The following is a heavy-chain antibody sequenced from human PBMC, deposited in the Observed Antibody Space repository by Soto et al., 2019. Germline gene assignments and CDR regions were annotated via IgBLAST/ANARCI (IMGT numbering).Heavy chain of an antibody. V-gene: IGHV5-51*01. CDR3: ARTSAAGKYYYGMDV. D-gene: IGHD6-13*01. CDR1: GYSFTSYW. Sequence: PGESLKISCKGSGYSFTSYWIGWVRQMPGKGLEWMGLIYPGDSDTRYSPSLQGQVTISADKSISTAYLQWSSLKASDTAMYYCARTSAAGKYYYGMDVWGQGTTVTVSS. J-gene: IGHJ6*02. CDR2: IYPGDSDT.